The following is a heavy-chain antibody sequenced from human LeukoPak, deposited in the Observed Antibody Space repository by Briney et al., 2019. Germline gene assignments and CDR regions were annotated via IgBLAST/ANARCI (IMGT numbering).Heavy chain of an antibody. CDR2: IKHDGSEK. CDR1: GFTFSAHW. D-gene: IGHD3-3*02. J-gene: IGHJ4*02. CDR3: VRGKLGFDF. Sequence: GGSLRLSCAASGFTFSAHWMTWVRQAPGKGLEWVANIKHDGSEKYYVDSVKGRFTISRDNAENSLYLQMNSLRAEDTAVYYCVRGKLGFDFWGQGTLVTVSS. V-gene: IGHV3-7*05.